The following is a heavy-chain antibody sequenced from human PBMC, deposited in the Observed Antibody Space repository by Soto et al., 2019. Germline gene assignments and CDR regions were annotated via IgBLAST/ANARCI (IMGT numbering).Heavy chain of an antibody. CDR2: ISYDGSNK. Sequence: QVQLVESGGGVVQPGRSLRLSCAASGFTFSSYAMHWVRQAPGKGLEWVAVISYDGSNKYYADSVKGRFTISRDNSKNTLYLQMYSLRAEDTAVYYCARGRHYYDSSGYYPFDYWGQGTLVTVSS. V-gene: IGHV3-30-3*01. D-gene: IGHD3-22*01. CDR3: ARGRHYYDSSGYYPFDY. CDR1: GFTFSSYA. J-gene: IGHJ4*02.